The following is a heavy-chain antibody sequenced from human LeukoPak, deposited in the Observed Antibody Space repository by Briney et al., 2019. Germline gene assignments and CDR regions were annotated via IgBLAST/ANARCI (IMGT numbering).Heavy chain of an antibody. D-gene: IGHD3-10*01. J-gene: IGHJ1*01. V-gene: IGHV3-72*01. CDR3: ARDSGH. Sequence: PGRSLRLSCAASGFTFSDHYMDWVRQAPGKGLQWVGRSRNKGNSYTTEYAASVKGRFTISRDDSKKSMYLQMNSLKTEDTAVYYCARDSGHWGQGTLVTVSS. CDR2: SRNKGNSYTT. CDR1: GFTFSDHY.